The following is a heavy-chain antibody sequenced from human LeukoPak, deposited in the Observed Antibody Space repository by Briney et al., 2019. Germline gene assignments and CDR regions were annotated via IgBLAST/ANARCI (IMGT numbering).Heavy chain of an antibody. J-gene: IGHJ5*02. Sequence: PSETLSLTCAVYGGSFSGYYWSWIRQPPGKGLEWIGEINHSGSTNYNPSLKSRVTISVDTSKNQFSLKLSSVTAADTAVYYCARGPRYCSSPTGSNNWFDPWGQETLVNVSS. CDR3: ARGPRYCSSPTGSNNWFDP. CDR2: INHSGST. CDR1: GGSFSGYY. V-gene: IGHV4-34*01. D-gene: IGHD2-2*01.